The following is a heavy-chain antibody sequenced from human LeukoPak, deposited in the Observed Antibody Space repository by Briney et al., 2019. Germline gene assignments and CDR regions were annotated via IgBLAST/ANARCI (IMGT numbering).Heavy chain of an antibody. CDR3: VREEYYYGSASYYLFDF. V-gene: IGHV3-23*01. CDR1: GFTFSSYA. J-gene: IGHJ4*02. D-gene: IGHD3-10*01. Sequence: GGSLRLSCAASGFTFSSYAMSWVRQAPGKGLEWVSAISGSGGSTYYADSVKGRFTISRDNSKNTLYLQMNSLRAEDTAVYYCVREEYYYGSASYYLFDFWGQGILVTVSS. CDR2: ISGSGGST.